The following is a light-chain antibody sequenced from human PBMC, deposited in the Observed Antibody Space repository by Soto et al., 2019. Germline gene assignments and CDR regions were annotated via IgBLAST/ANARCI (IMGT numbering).Light chain of an antibody. Sequence: QSVLTQPASVSGSPGQSITISCTGTSSDVGGYKYVSWYQQHPGKAPKLMICEVNNRPSGVSNRFSGSKSGNTASLTISGLQAEDEADYYCSSYTSSSTYVFGTGTKVTVL. CDR1: SSDVGGYKY. CDR3: SSYTSSSTYV. J-gene: IGLJ1*01. V-gene: IGLV2-14*01. CDR2: EVN.